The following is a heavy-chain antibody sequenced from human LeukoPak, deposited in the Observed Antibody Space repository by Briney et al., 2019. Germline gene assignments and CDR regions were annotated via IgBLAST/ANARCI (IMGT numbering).Heavy chain of an antibody. CDR1: GFAFSDFA. CDR3: ARHRNFGANFAIDY. Sequence: GGSLRLSCAASGFAFSDFAMSWVRQAPGKGLEWVSAVTNSGNTTYYADSVKGRFTISKDNAKSTLHLQLNSLRVEDTAIYFCARHRNFGANFAIDYWGQGTLVTVSS. V-gene: IGHV3-23*01. CDR2: VTNSGNTT. J-gene: IGHJ4*02. D-gene: IGHD4/OR15-4a*01.